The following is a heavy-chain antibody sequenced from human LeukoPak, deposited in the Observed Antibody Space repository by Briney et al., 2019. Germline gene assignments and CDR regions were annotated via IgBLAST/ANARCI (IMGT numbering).Heavy chain of an antibody. J-gene: IGHJ3*02. V-gene: IGHV1-18*01. Sequence: GASVKVSCRASGYTFTSYGISWVRQAPGQGLEWMGWISAYNGNTNYAQKLQVRVTMTTDTSTSTAYMELQILRSEDTSVYYCARGNRLYTSSWSSLPFDIWGQGTMVTVSS. CDR1: GYTFTSYG. CDR2: ISAYNGNT. CDR3: ARGNRLYTSSWSSLPFDI. D-gene: IGHD6-13*01.